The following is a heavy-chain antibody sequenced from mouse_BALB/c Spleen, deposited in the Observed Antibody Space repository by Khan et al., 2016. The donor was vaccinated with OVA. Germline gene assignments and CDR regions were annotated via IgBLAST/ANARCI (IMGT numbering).Heavy chain of an antibody. J-gene: IGHJ4*01. CDR1: GYIFTNHG. D-gene: IGHD2-14*01. Sequence: LVESGPELKKPGETVKISCKASGYIFTNHGMNWVKQAPGKGLKWMGWINTYSGEPTYVDDFKGRFAFSLETSASTAYLQINNLKNEDTATYFCARVGYSGTMDYWGQGTSVTVSS. CDR3: ARVGYSGTMDY. CDR2: INTYSGEP. V-gene: IGHV9-3-1*01.